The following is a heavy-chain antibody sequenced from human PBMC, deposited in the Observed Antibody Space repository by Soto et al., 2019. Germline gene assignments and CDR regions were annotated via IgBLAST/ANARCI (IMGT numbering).Heavy chain of an antibody. CDR2: INPNSGDT. CDR3: ARGPPPYDFCIFNRPPPKAMD. D-gene: IGHD3-3*01. J-gene: IGHJ6*01. CDR1: GYSFTDYY. Sequence: GSSVKASCKASGYSFTDYYMQWGRQAPGQGLEWMGWINPNSGDTYFAQKFQGRVTMTWDTSISTAYMELSRLISDDTAVYFCARGPPPYDFCIFNRPPPKAMD. V-gene: IGHV1-2*02.